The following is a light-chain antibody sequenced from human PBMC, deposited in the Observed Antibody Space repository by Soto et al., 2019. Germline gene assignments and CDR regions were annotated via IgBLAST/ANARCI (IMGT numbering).Light chain of an antibody. CDR3: QQRSNVLT. CDR1: QSVSSY. CDR2: DAS. Sequence: EIVLTQSPATLYLSPGERATLSCRASQSVSSYLAWYQQQPGQAPRLLSYDASNRATGIPARFSGSWSGTYFSLTIISLEPEAFAVYYCQQRSNVLTFGGGTKVEIQ. V-gene: IGKV3-11*01. J-gene: IGKJ4*01.